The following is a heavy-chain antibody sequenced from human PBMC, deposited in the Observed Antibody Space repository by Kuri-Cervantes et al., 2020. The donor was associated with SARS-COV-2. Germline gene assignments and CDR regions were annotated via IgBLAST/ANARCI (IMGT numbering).Heavy chain of an antibody. J-gene: IGHJ6*02. CDR2: ISSSSSYI. D-gene: IGHD3-10*01. CDR1: GFTFSSYS. Sequence: GESMKSSGAASGFTFSSYSMNLVRQAPGKGLEWVSSISSSSSYIYYADSVKGRFTISRDNAKNSLYLQMNSLRAEDTAVYYCAIIESSSDYYYYYGMDVWGQGTTVTVSS. CDR3: AIIESSSDYYYYYGMDV. V-gene: IGHV3-21*01.